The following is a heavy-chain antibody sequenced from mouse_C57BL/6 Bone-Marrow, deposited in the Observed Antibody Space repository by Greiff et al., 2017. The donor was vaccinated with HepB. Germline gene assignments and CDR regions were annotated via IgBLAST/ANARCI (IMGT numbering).Heavy chain of an antibody. CDR1: GYTFTSYW. Sequence: EVQLQQSGTELARPGASVKMSCKTSGYTFTSYWMHWVKQRPGQGLEWIGSIYPGNSYTNYNQKFKGKATLTAVKSASTAYMQLSSLTNEDSAFYYCTRTSCGGFAYWGQGTLVTVSA. CDR3: TRTSCGGFAY. J-gene: IGHJ3*01. V-gene: IGHV1-5*01. D-gene: IGHD2-10*02. CDR2: IYPGNSYT.